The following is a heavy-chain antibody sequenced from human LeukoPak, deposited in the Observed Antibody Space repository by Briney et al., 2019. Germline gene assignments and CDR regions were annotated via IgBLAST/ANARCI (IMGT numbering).Heavy chain of an antibody. CDR3: ARGIAAAGNDY. J-gene: IGHJ4*02. V-gene: IGHV3-30-3*01. CDR2: ISYDGSNK. Sequence: GGSLRLSCAASGFTLSSYAMHWVRQAPGKGLEWVAVISYDGSNKYYADSVKGRFTISRDNSKNTLYLQMNSLRAEDTAVYYCARGIAAAGNDYWGQGTLVTVSS. CDR1: GFTLSSYA. D-gene: IGHD6-13*01.